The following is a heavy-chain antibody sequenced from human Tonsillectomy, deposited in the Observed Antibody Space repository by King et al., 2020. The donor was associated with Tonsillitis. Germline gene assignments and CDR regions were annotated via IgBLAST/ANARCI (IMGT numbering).Heavy chain of an antibody. CDR1: GYSISSGYY. Sequence: QLQESGPGLVKPSETLSLTCAVSGYSISSGYYWGWIRQPPGKGLEWIGSIYHSGSTYYNPSLKSRFTLSVDTSKNQFSLKLSSVTAADTAVYYCARDARYYDSRGYTYFFDYWGQGTLVTVSS. D-gene: IGHD3-22*01. CDR3: ARDARYYDSRGYTYFFDY. V-gene: IGHV4-38-2*02. CDR2: IYHSGST. J-gene: IGHJ4*02.